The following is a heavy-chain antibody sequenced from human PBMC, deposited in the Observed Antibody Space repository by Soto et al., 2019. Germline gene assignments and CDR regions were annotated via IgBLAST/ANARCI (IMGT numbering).Heavy chain of an antibody. D-gene: IGHD6-13*01. CDR2: IYYSGST. CDR1: GGSISSGGYY. CDR3: ARDARIAAAGSYYYGMDV. Sequence: SETLSLTCAVSGGSISSGGYYWSWIRQHPGKGLEWIGYIYYSGSTYYNPSLKSRVTISVDTSKNQFSLKLSSVTAADTAVYYCARDARIAAAGSYYYGMDVWGQGTMVTVSS. V-gene: IGHV4-31*11. J-gene: IGHJ6*02.